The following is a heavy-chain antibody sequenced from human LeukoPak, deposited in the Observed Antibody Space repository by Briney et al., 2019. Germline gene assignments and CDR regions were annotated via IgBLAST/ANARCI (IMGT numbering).Heavy chain of an antibody. J-gene: IGHJ4*02. Sequence: ASVKVSCKASGGTFSSYAISWVRQAPGQGLEWMGGIIPIFGTANYAQKFQGRVTITADESTSTAYMELSRLRSDDTAVYYCARARDPYYYGSGSYYSFDYWGQGTLVTVSS. CDR2: IIPIFGTA. CDR1: GGTFSSYA. V-gene: IGHV1-69*13. D-gene: IGHD3-10*01. CDR3: ARARDPYYYGSGSYYSFDY.